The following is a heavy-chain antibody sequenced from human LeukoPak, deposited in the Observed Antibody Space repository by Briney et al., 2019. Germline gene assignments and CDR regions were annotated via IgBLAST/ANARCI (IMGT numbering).Heavy chain of an antibody. CDR1: GVSFSNYW. V-gene: IGHV3-7*05. CDR2: IKPDGSEK. J-gene: IGHJ6*02. CDR3: VKAMDV. Sequence: NPGGSLRLSCAVSGVSFSNYWMTWARQAPGKGLEWVANIKPDGSEKYYVDSVKGRFTISRDNAKDSLYLHMSSLGAEDTAVYYCVKAMDVWGQGTTVTVSS.